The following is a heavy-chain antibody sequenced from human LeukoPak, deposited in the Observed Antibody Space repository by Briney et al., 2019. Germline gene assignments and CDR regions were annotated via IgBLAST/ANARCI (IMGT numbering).Heavy chain of an antibody. CDR3: ARLVRYCSTNSCYPFDY. D-gene: IGHD2-2*01. V-gene: IGHV4-39*01. CDR1: GGSISSSSHY. J-gene: IGHJ4*02. CDR2: MCYSGGT. Sequence: SETLSLTCTVSGGSISSSSHYWGWIRQPPGKGLEWIGSMCYSGGTYYNPSLKSRVTISIDTSRNQFSLKVNSVTAADTAVYYCARLVRYCSTNSCYPFDYWGQGTLVTVSS.